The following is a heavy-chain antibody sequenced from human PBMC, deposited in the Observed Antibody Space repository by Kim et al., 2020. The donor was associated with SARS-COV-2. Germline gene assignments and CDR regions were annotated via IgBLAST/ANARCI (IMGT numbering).Heavy chain of an antibody. CDR2: IYPGDSDT. V-gene: IGHV5-51*01. CDR3: ARQAYSSSLGINWFDP. J-gene: IGHJ5*02. Sequence: GESLKISCKGSGYSFTSYWIGWVRQMPGKGLEWMGIIYPGDSDTRYSPSFQGQVTISADKSISTAYLQWSSLKASDTAMYYCARQAYSSSLGINWFDPWGQGTLVTVSS. CDR1: GYSFTSYW. D-gene: IGHD6-6*01.